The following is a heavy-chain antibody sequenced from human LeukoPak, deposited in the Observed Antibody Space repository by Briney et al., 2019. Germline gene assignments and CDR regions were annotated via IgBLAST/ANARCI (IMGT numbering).Heavy chain of an antibody. Sequence: GGSLRLSCAASGFTFSSYWMHWVRQAPGKGLVWVSRINSDGSSTSYADSVKGRFTISRDNAKNTLYLQMNSLRAEDTAVYYCARDGVDEMATADPYYFDYWGQGTLVTVSS. CDR1: GFTFSSYW. J-gene: IGHJ4*02. D-gene: IGHD5-24*01. CDR2: INSDGSST. V-gene: IGHV3-74*01. CDR3: ARDGVDEMATADPYYFDY.